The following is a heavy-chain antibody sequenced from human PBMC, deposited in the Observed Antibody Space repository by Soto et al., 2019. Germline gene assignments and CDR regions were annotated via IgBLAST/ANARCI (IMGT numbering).Heavy chain of an antibody. V-gene: IGHV3-30*18. D-gene: IGHD3-9*01. Sequence: GGSLRLSFAASGFTFSSYGMHWVRQAPGEGLEWVAVISYDGSNKYYADSVKGRFTISRDNSKNTLYLQMNSLRAEDTAVYYCAKWSVAATDNYNWFDPWGQGTLVTVSS. CDR2: ISYDGSNK. J-gene: IGHJ5*02. CDR3: AKWSVAATDNYNWFDP. CDR1: GFTFSSYG.